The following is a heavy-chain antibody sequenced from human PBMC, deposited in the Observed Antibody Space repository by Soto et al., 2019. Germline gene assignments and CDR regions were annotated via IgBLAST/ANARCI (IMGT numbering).Heavy chain of an antibody. D-gene: IGHD1-20*01. V-gene: IGHV3-23*01. CDR1: GFTFSSYA. CDR2: ISGSGGST. J-gene: IGHJ4*02. CDR3: APSLRGNIKPDY. Sequence: EVQLLESGGGLVQPGGSLRLSCAASGFTFSSYAMSWVRQAPGKGLEWVSAISGSGGSTYYADSVKGRFTISGDNSKNTLYLQMNSLRAEDTAVYYCAPSLRGNIKPDYWGQGTLVTVSS.